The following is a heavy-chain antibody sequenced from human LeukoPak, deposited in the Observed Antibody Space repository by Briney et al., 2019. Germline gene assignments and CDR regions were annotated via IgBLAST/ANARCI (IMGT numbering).Heavy chain of an antibody. Sequence: PGGSLRLSWAASGFTFSNYGMHWVRQAPGKGLEWVAFIRYDGSNKYYADSVKGRFTISRDNSKNTLYLQMNSLRAEDTAVYYCTTGIWDYGDSLSFYWGQGTLVTVSS. CDR2: IRYDGSNK. V-gene: IGHV3-30*02. D-gene: IGHD4-17*01. CDR1: GFTFSNYG. J-gene: IGHJ1*01. CDR3: TTGIWDYGDSLSFY.